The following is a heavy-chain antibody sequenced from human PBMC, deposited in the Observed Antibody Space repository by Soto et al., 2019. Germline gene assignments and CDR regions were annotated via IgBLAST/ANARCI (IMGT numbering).Heavy chain of an antibody. V-gene: IGHV3-30*03. Sequence: GGSLRLSCAASGFTFSSYGMHWVRQAPGKGLEWVAVISYDGSNKYYADSVKGRFTISRDNSKNTLYLQMNSLRAEDTAVYYCARWAVVITTGDGQSNWFDPWGQGTLVTVSS. J-gene: IGHJ5*02. CDR2: ISYDGSNK. D-gene: IGHD3-22*01. CDR3: ARWAVVITTGDGQSNWFDP. CDR1: GFTFSSYG.